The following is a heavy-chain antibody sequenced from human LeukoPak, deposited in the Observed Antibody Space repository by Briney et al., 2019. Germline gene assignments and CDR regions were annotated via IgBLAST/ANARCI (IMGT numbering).Heavy chain of an antibody. J-gene: IGHJ4*02. CDR1: GYTFGSYF. V-gene: IGHV1-8*03. Sequence: ASVKVSCKASGYTFGSYFMHWVRQATGQGLEWMGWMNPNSGNTGYAQKFQGRVTITRNTSINTAYMELSSLRSEDTAVYYCARGHLPIDYYDSSGYAYYFDYWGQGTLVTVSS. CDR3: ARGHLPIDYYDSSGYAYYFDY. CDR2: MNPNSGNT. D-gene: IGHD3-22*01.